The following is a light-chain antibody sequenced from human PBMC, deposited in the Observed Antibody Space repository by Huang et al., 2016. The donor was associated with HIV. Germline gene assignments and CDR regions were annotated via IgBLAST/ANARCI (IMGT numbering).Light chain of an antibody. Sequence: DIVMTQSPPFLSVSPGEPASISYKSSQSLLHSDESNYLAWYLQRPGQSPQLVIYLATNRAPGVPARFSGRGSGTDFTLKISRVESEDVGIYYCMQSLQPPWTFGQGTKVEMK. CDR2: LAT. CDR1: QSLLHSDESNY. J-gene: IGKJ1*01. CDR3: MQSLQPPWT. V-gene: IGKV2-28*01.